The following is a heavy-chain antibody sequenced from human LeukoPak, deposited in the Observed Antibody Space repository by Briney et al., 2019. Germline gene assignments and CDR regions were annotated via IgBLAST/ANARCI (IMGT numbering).Heavy chain of an antibody. V-gene: IGHV1-18*01. J-gene: IGHJ5*02. CDR1: GYTFPSYG. Sequence: ASVKVSRKASGYTFPSYGISWVRQAPGQGLEWMGWISADNGNTNYAQKLQGRVTMTTDTSTSTAYMELRSLRSDDTAVYYCARVTLRLNWFDPWGQGTLVTV. CDR3: ARVTLRLNWFDP. D-gene: IGHD3-16*01. CDR2: ISADNGNT.